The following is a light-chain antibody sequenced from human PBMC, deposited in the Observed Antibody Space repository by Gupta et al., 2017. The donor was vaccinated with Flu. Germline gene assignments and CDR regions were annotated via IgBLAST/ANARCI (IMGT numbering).Light chain of an antibody. V-gene: IGKV2-30*01. CDR2: LVS. CDR1: QGLVYSDGNTY. Sequence: VMTQSPLSLSVTLGQPASISCRSSQGLVYSDGNTYLHWFQQRPGQTPRRLIHLVSYRDSGVPDRFSGSGSGTDFTLKISRVEAEDVGVYFCRQGELCPWAFGQGTKVEIK. CDR3: RQGELCPWA. J-gene: IGKJ1*01.